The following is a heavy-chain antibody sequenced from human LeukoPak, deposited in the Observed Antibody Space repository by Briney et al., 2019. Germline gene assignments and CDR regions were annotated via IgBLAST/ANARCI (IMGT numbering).Heavy chain of an antibody. CDR2: IRYDGSNK. CDR3: AKLVVVVGTIDYFDY. CDR1: GFTFSSYG. J-gene: IGHJ4*02. V-gene: IGHV3-30*02. D-gene: IGHD2-15*01. Sequence: GGSLRLSCAASGFTFSSYGMHWVRQAPGKGLEWVAFIRYDGSNKYYADSVKGRFTISRDNSRNTLYLQMNSLRAEDTAVYYCAKLVVVVGTIDYFDYWGQGTLVTVSS.